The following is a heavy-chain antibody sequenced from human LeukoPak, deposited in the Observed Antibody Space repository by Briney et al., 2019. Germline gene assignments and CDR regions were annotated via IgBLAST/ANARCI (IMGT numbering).Heavy chain of an antibody. CDR2: IETKSDGGTT. J-gene: IGHJ4*02. V-gene: IGHV3-15*04. Sequence: GGSLRLSCAASGFPFSNALMSWVRQAPGKGLEWVGRIETKSDGGTTVYAAPVKGRFTISRDDSKNTLYLQMNSLKAEDTAVYYCARAVKRYHEEDYWGQGTLVTISS. CDR3: ARAVKRYHEEDY. D-gene: IGHD3-16*02. CDR1: GFPFSNAL.